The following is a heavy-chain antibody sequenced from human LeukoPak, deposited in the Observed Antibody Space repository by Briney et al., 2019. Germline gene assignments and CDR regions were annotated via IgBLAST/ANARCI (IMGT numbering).Heavy chain of an antibody. Sequence: PSEILSLTSTFSDGSTSSYYWSWIRQPPGKGLEWIGYIYYSGSTNYNPSLESRVTISVDTSKNEYSLKLSSVTAADTAVYYCARDHHEWEVGDFDNWGQGTMVTVSS. CDR2: IYYSGST. D-gene: IGHD1-26*01. V-gene: IGHV4-59*01. CDR3: ARDHHEWEVGDFDN. CDR1: DGSTSSYY. J-gene: IGHJ3*02.